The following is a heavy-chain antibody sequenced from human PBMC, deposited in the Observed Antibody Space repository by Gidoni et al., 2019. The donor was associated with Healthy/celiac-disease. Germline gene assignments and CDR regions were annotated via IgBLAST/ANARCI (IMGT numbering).Heavy chain of an antibody. J-gene: IGHJ6*03. D-gene: IGHD1-1*01. CDR1: GFTVSSNY. Sequence: EVQLVETGGGLIQPGGSLRLSCAASGFTVSSNYMSWVRQAPGKGLEWVSVIYSGGSTYYADSVKGRFTISRDNSKNTLYLQMNSLRAEDTAVYYCASTTTRSYYYYMDVWGKGTTVTVSS. CDR2: IYSGGST. V-gene: IGHV3-53*02. CDR3: ASTTTRSYYYYMDV.